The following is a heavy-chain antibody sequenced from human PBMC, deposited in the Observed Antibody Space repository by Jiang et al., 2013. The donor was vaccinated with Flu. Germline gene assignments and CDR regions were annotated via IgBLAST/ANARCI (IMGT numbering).Heavy chain of an antibody. Sequence: QLVESGGGVVQPGRSLRLSCAASGLTFSGYGIHWVRQAPGKGLEWVAVISYDGSKKYYADSVKGRFIISRDNSKNTLYLQMNSLRVEDTAIYYCARGDSGSYAKFDPWGQGTLVTVSS. CDR2: ISYDGSKK. J-gene: IGHJ5*02. CDR3: ARGDSGSYAKFDP. V-gene: IGHV3-33*05. CDR1: GLTFSGYG. D-gene: IGHD1-26*01.